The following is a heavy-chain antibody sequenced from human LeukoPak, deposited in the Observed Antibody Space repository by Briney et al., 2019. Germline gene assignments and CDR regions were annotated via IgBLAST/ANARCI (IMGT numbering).Heavy chain of an antibody. CDR1: GFTFSSYA. CDR2: ISYDGSNK. J-gene: IGHJ4*02. Sequence: GGSLRLSCAASGFTFSSYAMHWVRQAPGKGLEGVAVISYDGSNKYYADSVKGRFTISRDNSKNTLYLQMNSLRAEDTAVYYCARDILTRALDYWGQGTLVTVSS. CDR3: ARDILTRALDY. V-gene: IGHV3-30*04. D-gene: IGHD3-9*01.